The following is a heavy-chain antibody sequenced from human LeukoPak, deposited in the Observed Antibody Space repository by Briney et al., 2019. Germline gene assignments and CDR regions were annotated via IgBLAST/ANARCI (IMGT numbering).Heavy chain of an antibody. Sequence: GASLTVSCKASGYTFTDYFIHWVRQAPGQGREWMGWINPNSGGTKYAQKFQGRFIMTRDTSISTAYMELSSLRSDDTAVFYCARDPSQGYGNWGQGTLVTVSS. D-gene: IGHD4-17*01. V-gene: IGHV1-2*02. CDR3: ARDPSQGYGN. CDR1: GYTFTDYF. J-gene: IGHJ4*02. CDR2: INPNSGGT.